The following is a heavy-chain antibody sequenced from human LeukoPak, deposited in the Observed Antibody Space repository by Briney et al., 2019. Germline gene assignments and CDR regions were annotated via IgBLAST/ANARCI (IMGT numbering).Heavy chain of an antibody. J-gene: IGHJ5*02. V-gene: IGHV4-39*07. CDR1: GGSISSSSYY. CDR2: IYYSGST. CDR3: ARLTASTLGP. D-gene: IGHD3-9*01. Sequence: SETLSLTCTVSGGSISSSSYYWGWIRQPPGKGLEWIGSIYYSGSTYYNPSLKSRVTISVDTSKNQFSLKLSSVTAADTAVYYCARLTASTLGPWGQGTLVTVSS.